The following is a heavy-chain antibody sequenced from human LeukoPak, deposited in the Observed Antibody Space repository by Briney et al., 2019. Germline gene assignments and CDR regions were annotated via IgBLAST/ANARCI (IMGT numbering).Heavy chain of an antibody. Sequence: SETLSLTCTVSGGSISSHYWSWIRQPPGKGLEWIGYIYYSGSTNYNPSLKSRVTISVDTSKNQFSLKLSSVTAADTAVYYCARVTDSDRYFDYWGPGTLVTVSS. CDR2: IYYSGST. V-gene: IGHV4-59*11. CDR3: ARVTDSDRYFDY. CDR1: GGSISSHY. D-gene: IGHD2-15*01. J-gene: IGHJ4*02.